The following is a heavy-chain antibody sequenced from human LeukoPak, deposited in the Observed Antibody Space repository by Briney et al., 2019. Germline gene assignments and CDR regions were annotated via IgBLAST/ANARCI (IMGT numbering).Heavy chain of an antibody. D-gene: IGHD5-24*01. V-gene: IGHV4-59*01. CDR1: GDSISRDY. J-gene: IGHJ4*02. Sequence: PSETLSLTCSVSGDSISRDYWTWIRQPPGKGLEWIGHFSYSGSTNYNPSLKSRVTISADTSKNQFSLKLTSVTAADTAVYYCADRDGVYWGQGILVTAST. CDR2: FSYSGST. CDR3: ADRDGVY.